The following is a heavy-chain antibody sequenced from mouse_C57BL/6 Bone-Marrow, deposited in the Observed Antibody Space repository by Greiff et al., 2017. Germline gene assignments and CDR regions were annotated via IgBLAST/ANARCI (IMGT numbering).Heavy chain of an antibody. V-gene: IGHV1-64*01. CDR3: IYDGYHRFLFAD. CDR1: GYTFTSYC. Sequence: QVQLQQSGAELVKPGASVTLSCKASGYTFTSYCMHWVKQRPGQGLEWLGMIHPNSGSTNYAETFKSKATLTVDKSSSTGYMQLSRLTSEDSEVYKCIYDGYHRFLFADWGQGTLGTVSA. CDR2: IHPNSGST. J-gene: IGHJ3*01. D-gene: IGHD2-3*01.